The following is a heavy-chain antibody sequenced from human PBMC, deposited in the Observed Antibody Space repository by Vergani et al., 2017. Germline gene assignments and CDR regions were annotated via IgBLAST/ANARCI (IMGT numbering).Heavy chain of an antibody. CDR3: AREDSGSYSVDGMDV. J-gene: IGHJ6*02. D-gene: IGHD1-26*01. V-gene: IGHV1-2*02. CDR1: GYTFTGYY. Sequence: VQLVQSGAEVKKPGASVKVSCKASGYTFTGYYMHWVRQAPGQGLEWMGWINPNSGGTNYAQKFQGRVTMTRDTSISTAYMELSRLRSDDTAVYYCAREDSGSYSVDGMDVWGQGTTVTVSS. CDR2: INPNSGGT.